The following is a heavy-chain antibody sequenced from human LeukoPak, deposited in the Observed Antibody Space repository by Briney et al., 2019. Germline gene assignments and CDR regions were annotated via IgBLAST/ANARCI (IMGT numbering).Heavy chain of an antibody. V-gene: IGHV3-30*04. J-gene: IGHJ4*02. D-gene: IGHD6-19*01. CDR2: ISYDGSNK. Sequence: GGSLRLSCAASGFTFSSYAMHWVRQAPGKGLEWVAVISYDGSNKYYADSVKGRFTISRDDSKNTLYLQMNSLRAEDSAVYYCARGKAVACFSFRGQGTLVTLSS. CDR3: ARGKAVACFSF. CDR1: GFTFSSYA.